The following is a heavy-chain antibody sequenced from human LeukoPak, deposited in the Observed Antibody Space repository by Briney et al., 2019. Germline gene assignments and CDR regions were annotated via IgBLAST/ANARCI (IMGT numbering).Heavy chain of an antibody. CDR1: GGSISNYY. V-gene: IGHV4-59*01. J-gene: IGHJ4*02. D-gene: IGHD6-13*01. CDR2: IYYSGTT. Sequence: SETQSLTCTVSGGSISNYYWSWIRQPPGKGLEWIGYIYYSGTTNYNPSLKSRVTISVDTSKNQFSLKLNSVTAAGTAVYYCARGVYIAAAQYGYWGQGTLVTVSS. CDR3: ARGVYIAAAQYGY.